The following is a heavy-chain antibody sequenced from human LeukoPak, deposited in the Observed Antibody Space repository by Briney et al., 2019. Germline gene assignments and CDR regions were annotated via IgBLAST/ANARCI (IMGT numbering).Heavy chain of an antibody. Sequence: ASVKVSCKASGYTFTSHGISWVRQAPGQGLEWVGWISAYNGNTNYAQKLQGIVTTTTDTSTSTDYMELRSLRSADTAVYYCARDRSRGGSSYWYYYYGMDVWGKGTTVTVSS. CDR2: ISAYNGNT. V-gene: IGHV1-18*04. D-gene: IGHD2-15*01. J-gene: IGHJ6*04. CDR3: ARDRSRGGSSYWYYYYGMDV. CDR1: GYTFTSHG.